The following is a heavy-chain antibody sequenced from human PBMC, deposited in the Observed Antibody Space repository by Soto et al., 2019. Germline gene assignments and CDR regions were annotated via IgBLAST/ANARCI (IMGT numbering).Heavy chain of an antibody. CDR3: ARESEDLTSNFDY. Sequence: GGSLRLSCAASGFTFTRYSMNWVRQAPGKGLEWVSSISSTTNYIYYADSMKGRFTVSRDNAKNSVYLDINSLSAEDTAVYYCARESEDLTSNFDYWGQGTLVTVSS. V-gene: IGHV3-21*01. CDR1: GFTFTRYS. J-gene: IGHJ4*02. CDR2: ISSTTNYI.